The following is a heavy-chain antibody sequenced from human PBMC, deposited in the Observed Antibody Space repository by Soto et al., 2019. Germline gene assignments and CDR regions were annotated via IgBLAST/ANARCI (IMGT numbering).Heavy chain of an antibody. V-gene: IGHV1-18*01. CDR2: ISAYNGNT. Sequence: ASVKVSCKASGYTFTIYGISWVRQAPGQGLEWMGWISAYNGNTNYAQKLQGRVTMTTDTSTSTAYMELRSLRSDDTAVYYCARGGRHDSSGYYLPFSGMDVWGQGTTVTVSS. CDR3: ARGGRHDSSGYYLPFSGMDV. CDR1: GYTFTIYG. D-gene: IGHD3-22*01. J-gene: IGHJ6*02.